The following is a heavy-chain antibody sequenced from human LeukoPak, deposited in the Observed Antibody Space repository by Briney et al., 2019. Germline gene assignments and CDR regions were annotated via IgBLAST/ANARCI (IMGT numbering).Heavy chain of an antibody. CDR1: GFTFSSYG. J-gene: IGHJ4*02. CDR2: IRYDGSNK. D-gene: IGHD3-3*01. V-gene: IGHV3-30*02. CDR3: AKDRVRFLEWPGGDY. Sequence: AGGSLRLSCAASGFTFSSYGMHWVRQAPGKGLEWVAFIRYDGSNKYYADSVKGRFTISRDNSKNTLYLQMNSLRAEDTAVYYCAKDRVRFLEWPGGDYWGQGTLVTVSS.